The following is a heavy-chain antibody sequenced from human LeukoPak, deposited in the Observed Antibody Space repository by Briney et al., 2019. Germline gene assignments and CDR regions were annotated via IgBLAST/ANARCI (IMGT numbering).Heavy chain of an antibody. J-gene: IGHJ4*03. CDR3: ARGPTISGTGYFDY. Sequence: SETLSLTCAVYGGSFNRYYWSWIRQSPGKGLEWIAEIDHRGDTNYNPSVKGRVIISIDTSKNQFSLKVKSVTATDTAVYYCARGPTISGTGYFDYWGQGTLVTVSS. CDR2: IDHRGDT. D-gene: IGHD1-7*01. CDR1: GGSFNRYY. V-gene: IGHV4-34*01.